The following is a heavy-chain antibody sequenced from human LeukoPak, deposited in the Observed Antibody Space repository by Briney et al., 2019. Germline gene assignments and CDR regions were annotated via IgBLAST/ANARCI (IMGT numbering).Heavy chain of an antibody. D-gene: IGHD6-13*01. CDR2: IHYDGST. V-gene: IGHV4-39*07. Sequence: SETLSLTCTVSGGSISSSSYLWGWIRQPPGKGLEWIGSIHYDGSTYYNPSLKSRVTISVDTSKNQFSLKLSSVTAADTAVYYCARRPSLTYSSSWYRNYYYMDVWGKGTTVTVSS. J-gene: IGHJ6*03. CDR1: GGSISSSSYL. CDR3: ARRPSLTYSSSWYRNYYYMDV.